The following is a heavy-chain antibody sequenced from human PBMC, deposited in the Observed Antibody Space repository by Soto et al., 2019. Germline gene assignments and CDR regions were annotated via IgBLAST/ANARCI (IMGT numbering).Heavy chain of an antibody. V-gene: IGHV6-1*01. Sequence: PSQTLSLTCAISGDSVSSNTAAWNWIRQSPSRGLEWLGGTYYRSKWYNDYAASVKSRITINPDTSKNQFSLHLNSVTPEDTALYYCVRDVGFDFDYWGQGTLVTVSS. CDR3: VRDVGFDFDY. CDR2: TYYRSKWYN. CDR1: GDSVSSNTAA. D-gene: IGHD1-26*01. J-gene: IGHJ4*02.